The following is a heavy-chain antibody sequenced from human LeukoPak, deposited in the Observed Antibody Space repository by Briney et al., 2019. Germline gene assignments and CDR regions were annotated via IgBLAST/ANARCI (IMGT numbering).Heavy chain of an antibody. CDR3: ARGTVAAPNWFDP. CDR2: IYYTGST. V-gene: IGHV4-39*01. D-gene: IGHD6-19*01. CDR1: GASISGGTYY. J-gene: IGHJ5*02. Sequence: SETLSLTCSVSGASISGGTYYWGWIRQPPGKGLEWIGSIYYTGSTYDNPSLKSRVTISVDTSKNQFSLKLSSVTAADTAVYYCARGTVAAPNWFDPWGQGTLVTVSS.